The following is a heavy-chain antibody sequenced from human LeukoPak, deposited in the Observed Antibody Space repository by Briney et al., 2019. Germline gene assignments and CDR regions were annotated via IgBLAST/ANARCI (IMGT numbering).Heavy chain of an antibody. CDR3: AREQQLGYYYYYYMDV. J-gene: IGHJ6*03. Sequence: GGSLGLSCAASGFTFSSYSVNWVRQAPGKGLEWVSYISSSSSTIYYADSVKGRFTISRDNAKNSLYLQMNSLRAEDTAVYYCAREQQLGYYYYYYMDVWGKGTTVTVSS. CDR1: GFTFSSYS. D-gene: IGHD6-13*01. V-gene: IGHV3-48*01. CDR2: ISSSSSTI.